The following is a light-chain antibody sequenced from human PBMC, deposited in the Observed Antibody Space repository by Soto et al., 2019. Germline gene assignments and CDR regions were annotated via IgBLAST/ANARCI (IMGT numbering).Light chain of an antibody. J-gene: IGLJ3*02. Sequence: QSALTQPASVSGSPGQSITISCTGTSSDVGVYNYVSWYQHHPGKAPKLMIYEVNNRPSGVSNRFSGSKSGNTASLTISGLQAEDEADYYCSSYRSTSTLGVFGGGTQLTVL. V-gene: IGLV2-14*01. CDR2: EVN. CDR3: SSYRSTSTLGV. CDR1: SSDVGVYNY.